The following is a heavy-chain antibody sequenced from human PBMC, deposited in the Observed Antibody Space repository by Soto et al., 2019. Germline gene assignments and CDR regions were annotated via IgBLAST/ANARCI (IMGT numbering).Heavy chain of an antibody. CDR3: ARDFARIAARRSWFDP. CDR2: IIPIFGTA. Sequence: QVQLVQSGAEVKKPGSSVKVSCKASGGTFSSYAISWVRQAPGQGLEWMGGIIPIFGTANYAQKFQGRVTSTADESTSTAYMELSSLRSEDTAVYYCARDFARIAARRSWFDPWGQGTLVTVSS. CDR1: GGTFSSYA. D-gene: IGHD6-6*01. J-gene: IGHJ5*02. V-gene: IGHV1-69*01.